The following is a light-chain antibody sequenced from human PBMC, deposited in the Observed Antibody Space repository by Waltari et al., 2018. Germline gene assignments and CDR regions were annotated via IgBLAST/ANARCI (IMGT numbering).Light chain of an antibody. V-gene: IGKV1-12*01. CDR3: QQANSFLGLT. CDR1: QHISSW. J-gene: IGKJ4*01. Sequence: TQSPSSVSASVGDRVTISCRPSQHISSWLAWYQQKPGKAPKLLIYAASNLRSGVPSRFSGGGSGTHFTLTISSLQPEDSATYYCQQANSFLGLTFGGGTKVEIK. CDR2: AAS.